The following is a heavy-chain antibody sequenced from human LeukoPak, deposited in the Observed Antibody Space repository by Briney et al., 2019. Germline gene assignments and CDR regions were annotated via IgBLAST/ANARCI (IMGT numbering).Heavy chain of an antibody. CDR2: ITDSGGST. Sequence: GGSLRLSCAASGFTFSSYAMSWVRQAPGKGLEWVSSITDSGGSTYYADSVKGRFTISRDNSKNTLYLQMNSLRAEDTAVYYCAKFRGRGAVDYWGRGTLGTVSS. CDR1: GFTFSSYA. CDR3: AKFRGRGAVDY. J-gene: IGHJ4*02. V-gene: IGHV3-23*01. D-gene: IGHD3-10*01.